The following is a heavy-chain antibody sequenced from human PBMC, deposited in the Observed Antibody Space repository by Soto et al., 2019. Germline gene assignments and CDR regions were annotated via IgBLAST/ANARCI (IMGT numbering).Heavy chain of an antibody. CDR2: ISSSGTYI. V-gene: IGHV3-21*01. Sequence: VGSLRLSCAASGFTFSTYSMNWVRQAPGKGLEWVSSISSSGTYIHYADSLKGRFTISRDNAKNSLYLQMISLRAEDTAVYYCARDPSDCSSTSCWGYYALDVWGQRTTVTVSS. D-gene: IGHD2-2*01. CDR1: GFTFSTYS. J-gene: IGHJ6*02. CDR3: ARDPSDCSSTSCWGYYALDV.